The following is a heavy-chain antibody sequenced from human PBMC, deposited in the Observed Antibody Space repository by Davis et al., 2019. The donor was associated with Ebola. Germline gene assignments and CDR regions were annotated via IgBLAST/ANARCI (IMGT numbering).Heavy chain of an antibody. CDR1: GYTFTSYA. V-gene: IGHV1-3*01. J-gene: IGHJ3*02. CDR3: ARVDSGSYYLDAFDI. D-gene: IGHD1-26*01. CDR2: INAGNGNT. Sequence: ASVKVSCKASGYTFTSYAMHWVRQAPGQRLEWMGWINAGNGNTKYSQKFQGRVTITRDTSASTAYMELSSLRSEDTAVYYCARVDSGSYYLDAFDIWGQGTMVTVTS.